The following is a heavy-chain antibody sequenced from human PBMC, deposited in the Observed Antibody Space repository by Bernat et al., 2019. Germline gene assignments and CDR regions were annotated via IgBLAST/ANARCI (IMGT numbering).Heavy chain of an antibody. D-gene: IGHD6-19*01. Sequence: EVQLLESGGGLVQPGGSLRLSCAASGFTFSSCAMSWVRQAPGKGLEWVSVISGSGDRAYVADSLQGRFTISRDSSMNTLYLQMNRQIADDTDSCYCARSYSSVWSTFDYWGQGALVTVCS. CDR2: ISGSGDRA. CDR1: GFTFSSCA. CDR3: ARSYSSVWSTFDY. V-gene: IGHV3-23*01. J-gene: IGHJ4*01.